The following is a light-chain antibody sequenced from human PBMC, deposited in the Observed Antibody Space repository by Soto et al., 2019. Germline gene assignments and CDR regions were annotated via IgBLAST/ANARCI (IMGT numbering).Light chain of an antibody. CDR3: QSYDSSTVV. V-gene: IGLV6-57*04. J-gene: IGLJ2*01. Sequence: NFMLTQPHSVSESPGKTVTISCTRSSGGIASNDVQWYQQRPGGAPTTVIYENNQRPSGVPDRFSGSTDGSSNSPSLTFCGRQTEAEADYNCQSYDSSTVVFGGGTKVTVL. CDR1: SGGIASND. CDR2: ENN.